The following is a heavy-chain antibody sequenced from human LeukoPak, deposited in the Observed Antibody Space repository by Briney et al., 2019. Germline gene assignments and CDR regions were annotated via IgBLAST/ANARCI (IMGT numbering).Heavy chain of an antibody. CDR2: TKSKTDGGTT. V-gene: IGHV3-15*01. D-gene: IGHD5-18*01. Sequence: GGSLRLSCAASGFTFSNAWMSWVRQAPGKGLEWVGRTKSKTDGGTTDYAAPVKGRFTISRDDSKNTLYLQMNSLKTEDTAVYYCTASYSYGCFGFDYWGQGTLVTVSS. J-gene: IGHJ4*02. CDR3: TASYSYGCFGFDY. CDR1: GFTFSNAW.